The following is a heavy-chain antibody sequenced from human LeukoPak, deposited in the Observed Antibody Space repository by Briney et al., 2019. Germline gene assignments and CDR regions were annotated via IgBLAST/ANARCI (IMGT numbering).Heavy chain of an antibody. CDR1: GFTFDDYD. D-gene: IGHD3-9*01. CDR2: INWNGGST. CDR3: ARVDLTGYYYYYYMDV. V-gene: IGHV3-20*04. J-gene: IGHJ6*03. Sequence: GGSLRLSCAVSGFTFDDYDMSWVRQAPGKGLEEGSGINWNGGSTGYADSVKGRFTISRDNAKNSLYLQMNSLSAEDTAVYYCARVDLTGYYYYYYMDVWGKGTTVTISS.